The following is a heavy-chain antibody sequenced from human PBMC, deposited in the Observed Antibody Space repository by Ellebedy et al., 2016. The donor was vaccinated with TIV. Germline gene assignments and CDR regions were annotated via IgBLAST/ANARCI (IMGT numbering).Heavy chain of an antibody. D-gene: IGHD3-10*01. J-gene: IGHJ4*02. CDR3: ARHDYGSGSYYSPEFDY. Sequence: GGSLRPSXAASGFTFSSYVMHWVRQAPGKGLEWVAVLWSDGSNKAYADSVKGRFTISRDTSKNTLYLQMNSLRAEDTAVYYCARHDYGSGSYYSPEFDYWGQGTLVTVSS. CDR1: GFTFSSYV. CDR2: LWSDGSNK. V-gene: IGHV3-33*01.